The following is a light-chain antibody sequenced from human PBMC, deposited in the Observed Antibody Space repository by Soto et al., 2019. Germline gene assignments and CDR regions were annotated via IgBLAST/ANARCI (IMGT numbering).Light chain of an antibody. V-gene: IGLV4-69*01. CDR2: LNNDGRH. Sequence: QFVLTQSPSASASLGASVKLTCTLNSGHSTYAIAWHQQQPETGPRYLMKLNNDGRHTKGDGIPDRFSGSSSGAERYLTISSLQSEDEAVYYCQTWGTGIHVFGTGTKVTVL. J-gene: IGLJ1*01. CDR1: SGHSTYA. CDR3: QTWGTGIHV.